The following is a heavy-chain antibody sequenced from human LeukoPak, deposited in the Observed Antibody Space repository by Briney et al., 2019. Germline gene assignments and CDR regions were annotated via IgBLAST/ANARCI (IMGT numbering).Heavy chain of an antibody. J-gene: IGHJ4*02. CDR3: ARLIVGATNIDY. D-gene: IGHD1-26*01. CDR1: GYSISSHYY. CDR2: IYHSGST. Sequence: SETLSLTCSVSGYSISSHYYWAWIRQPPGKGLEWVGNIYHSGSTYYNPSLKSRVTISVDTSKNHFSLRLSSVTAADTAVYYCARLIVGATNIDYWGQGTLVTVSS. V-gene: IGHV4-38-2*01.